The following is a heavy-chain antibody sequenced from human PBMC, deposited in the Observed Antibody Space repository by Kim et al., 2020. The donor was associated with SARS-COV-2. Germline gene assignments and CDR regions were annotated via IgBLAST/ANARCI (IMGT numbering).Heavy chain of an antibody. V-gene: IGHV7-4-1*02. J-gene: IGHJ6*02. Sequence: ASVKVSCKASGYTFTSYAMNWVRQAPGQGLEWMGWINTNTGNPTYAQGFTGRFVFSLDTSVSTAYLQISSLKAEDTAVYYCARVSSVAGTFGMDVWGQGTTVTVSS. D-gene: IGHD6-19*01. CDR2: INTNTGNP. CDR1: GYTFTSYA. CDR3: ARVSSVAGTFGMDV.